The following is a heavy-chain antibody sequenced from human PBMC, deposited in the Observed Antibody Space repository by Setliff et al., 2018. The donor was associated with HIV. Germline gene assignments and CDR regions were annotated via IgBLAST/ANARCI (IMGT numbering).Heavy chain of an antibody. D-gene: IGHD2-15*01. V-gene: IGHV4-31*03. CDR1: GASINSDAYS. CDR3: AREGYCSGGSCQRVNSAFDI. CDR2: IYYSGTT. J-gene: IGHJ3*02. Sequence: SATLPLPCTLSGASINSDAYSWSWLRQHPGRGLEWLGYIYYSGTTYYNPSLRSRVAISMATSKNHFSLNLTSVTAADTAVYYCAREGYCSGGSCQRVNSAFDIWGLGTLVTVSS.